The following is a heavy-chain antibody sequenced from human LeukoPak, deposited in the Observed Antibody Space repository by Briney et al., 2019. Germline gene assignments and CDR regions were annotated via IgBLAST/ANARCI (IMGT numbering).Heavy chain of an antibody. CDR1: GGSISSYY. V-gene: IGHV4-59*08. D-gene: IGHD1-26*01. Sequence: PSETLFLTCTVSGGSISSYYWSWIRQPPGKGLEWIGYIYYSGSTNYNPSLKSRVTISVDTSKNQFSLKLSSVTAADTAVYYCARHSTVGDTLQAFDIWGQGTMVTVSS. CDR3: ARHSTVGDTLQAFDI. CDR2: IYYSGST. J-gene: IGHJ3*02.